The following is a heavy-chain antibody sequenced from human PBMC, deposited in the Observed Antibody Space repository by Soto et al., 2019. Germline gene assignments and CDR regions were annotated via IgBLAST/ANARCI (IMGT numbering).Heavy chain of an antibody. D-gene: IGHD3-3*01. CDR3: ATGVIWIGYFTVDS. Sequence: SVKISCKASGGSFGKSAINWVRQTPGQGLEWLGGFIPVYRTLNYAQKFQGRVTITADESTGTAYMTLSSLASDDTAVYYCATGVIWIGYFTVDSWGQGTRVTVSS. CDR2: FIPVYRTL. V-gene: IGHV1-69*13. J-gene: IGHJ4*02. CDR1: GGSFGKSA.